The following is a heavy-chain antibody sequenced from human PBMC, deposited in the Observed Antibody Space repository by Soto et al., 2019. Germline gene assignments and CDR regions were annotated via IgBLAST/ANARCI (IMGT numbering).Heavy chain of an antibody. J-gene: IGHJ4*02. Sequence: QVQLQESGPGLVKPSGTLSLTCAVSGGSISSSNWWSWVRQPPGKGLEWSGEIYHSGSTNYNPSLKSRVTISVDKSKNQFSLKLSSVTAADTAVYYCALASSVHPARYYFDYWGQGTLVTVSS. CDR1: GGSISSSNW. CDR3: ALASSVHPARYYFDY. CDR2: IYHSGST. V-gene: IGHV4-4*02. D-gene: IGHD6-19*01.